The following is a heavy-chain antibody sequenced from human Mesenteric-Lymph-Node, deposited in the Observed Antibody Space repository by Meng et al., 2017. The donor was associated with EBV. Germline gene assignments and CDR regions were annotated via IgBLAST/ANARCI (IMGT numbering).Heavy chain of an antibody. D-gene: IGHD3-16*01. CDR3: ATMEMGAYQY. V-gene: IGHV3-11*01. J-gene: IGHJ4*02. CDR2: ISSSGNTI. Sequence: QVQLVESGGGLFKPGGSLRLSCAASGFIFSDYYISWIRQAPGKGLEWVSYISSSGNTIHYADSVKGRFTVSRDDSKNTVYLQMNSLRGEDTALYYCATMEMGAYQYWGPGTLVTVSS. CDR1: GFIFSDYY.